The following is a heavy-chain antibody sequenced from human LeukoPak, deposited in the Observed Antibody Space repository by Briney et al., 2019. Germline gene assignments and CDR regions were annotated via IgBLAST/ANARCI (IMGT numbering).Heavy chain of an antibody. D-gene: IGHD5-24*01. CDR2: ISSSSSYI. V-gene: IGHV3-21*01. J-gene: IGHJ4*02. CDR1: GFTFSSYS. Sequence: GGSLRLSCAASGFTFSSYSMNWVHQAPGKGLEWVSSISSSSSYIYYADSVKGRFTISRDNAKNSLYLQMNGLRAEDTAVYYCARATDGYRLLWGQGTLVTVSS. CDR3: ARATDGYRLL.